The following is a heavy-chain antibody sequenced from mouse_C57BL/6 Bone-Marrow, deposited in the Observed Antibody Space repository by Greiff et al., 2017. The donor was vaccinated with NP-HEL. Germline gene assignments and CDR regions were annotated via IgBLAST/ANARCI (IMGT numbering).Heavy chain of an antibody. D-gene: IGHD3-1*01. Sequence: QVQLKQPGAELVKPGASVKLSCKASGYTFTSYWMQWVKQRPGQGLEWIEEIDPSDSYTNYNQKFKGKATLTVDTSSSTAYMQLSSLTSEDSAVYYCAREGLSLYAMDYWGQGTSVTVSS. CDR2: IDPSDSYT. CDR3: AREGLSLYAMDY. J-gene: IGHJ4*01. CDR1: GYTFTSYW. V-gene: IGHV1-50*01.